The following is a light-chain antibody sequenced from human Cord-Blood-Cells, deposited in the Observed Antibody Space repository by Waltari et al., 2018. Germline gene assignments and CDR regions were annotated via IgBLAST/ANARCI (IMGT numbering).Light chain of an antibody. Sequence: EIVLTQSPATLSLSPGARSTLSCRASQSVSSYLALYQQKPGQAPRLLIYDASNRATGIPARFSGSRSGTDFTLTISSLEPEDFAVYYCQQRSNWLTFGGGTKVEIK. CDR2: DAS. CDR1: QSVSSY. J-gene: IGKJ4*01. CDR3: QQRSNWLT. V-gene: IGKV3-11*01.